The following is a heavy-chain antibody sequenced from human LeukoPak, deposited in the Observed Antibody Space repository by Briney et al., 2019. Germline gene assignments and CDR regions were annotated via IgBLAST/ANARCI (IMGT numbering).Heavy chain of an antibody. CDR1: GYTFTGYY. Sequence: ASVKVSCKASGYTFTGYYMHWVRQAPGQGLEWMGWINPNSGGTNYAQKFQGRVTMTRDTSISTAYMELSRLRSDDTAVYYCARNRRSSYYYYMDVWGKGTTVTVSS. CDR3: ARNRRSSYYYYMDV. V-gene: IGHV1-2*02. J-gene: IGHJ6*03. CDR2: INPNSGGT. D-gene: IGHD1-14*01.